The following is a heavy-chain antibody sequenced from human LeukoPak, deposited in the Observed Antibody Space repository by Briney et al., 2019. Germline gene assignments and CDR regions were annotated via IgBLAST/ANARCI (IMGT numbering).Heavy chain of an antibody. D-gene: IGHD6-19*01. CDR2: IYYSGST. J-gene: IGHJ3*02. CDR3: ARRGKQWLLWDAFDI. CDR1: GGSISSSSYY. Sequence: SETPSLTCTVSGGSISSSSYYWGWIRQPPGKGLEWIVSIYYSGSTYYNPSLKSRVTTSLDTSKNQLSLRLSSVTAADTAVYYCARRGKQWLLWDAFDIWGQGTTVTVSS. V-gene: IGHV4-39*07.